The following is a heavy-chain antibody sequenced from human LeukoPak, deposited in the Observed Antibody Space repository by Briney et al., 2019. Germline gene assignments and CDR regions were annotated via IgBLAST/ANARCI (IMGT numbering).Heavy chain of an antibody. CDR1: GYTLTELS. CDR2: FDPEDGET. V-gene: IGHV1-24*01. CDR3: ARDQEGFDY. J-gene: IGHJ4*02. Sequence: ASVKVSCKVSGYTLTELSMHWVRQAPGKGLEWMGGFDPEDGETIYAQNFQGRVTVTRDTSTSTVHMELSGLTSEDTAVYYCARDQEGFDYWGQGTLVTVSS.